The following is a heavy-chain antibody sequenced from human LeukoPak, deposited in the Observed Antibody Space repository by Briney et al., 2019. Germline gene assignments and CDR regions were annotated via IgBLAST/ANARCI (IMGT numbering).Heavy chain of an antibody. CDR2: ISRNSGSI. J-gene: IGHJ4*02. CDR1: GFTFDDYA. CDR3: AKEVGTFDY. V-gene: IGHV3-9*01. D-gene: IGHD4-23*01. Sequence: GGSLRLSCAASGFTFDDYAMHWVRQVPGKGLEWVSGISRNSGSIGYADSVKGRFTISRDNAKNSLYLQMNSLRVEDTALYYCAKEVGTFDYWGQGTLVTVSS.